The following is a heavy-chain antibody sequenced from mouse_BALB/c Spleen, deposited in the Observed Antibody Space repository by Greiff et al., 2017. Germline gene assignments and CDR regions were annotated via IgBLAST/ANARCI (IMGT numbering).Heavy chain of an antibody. CDR3: ARGDGSSPY. J-gene: IGHJ2*01. Sequence: QVHVKQPGAELVKPGASVKLSCKASGYTFTSYWMHWVKQRPGQGLEWIGEINPSNGRTNYNEKFKSKATLTVDKSSSTAYMQLSSLTSEDSAVYYCARGDGSSPYWGQGTTLTVSS. CDR2: INPSNGRT. V-gene: IGHV1S81*02. D-gene: IGHD1-1*01. CDR1: GYTFTSYW.